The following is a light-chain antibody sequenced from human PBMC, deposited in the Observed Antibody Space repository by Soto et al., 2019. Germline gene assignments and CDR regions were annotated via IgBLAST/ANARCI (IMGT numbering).Light chain of an antibody. CDR2: DTS. V-gene: IGKV3-15*01. CDR3: QPYNNWPLT. Sequence: ERGMTQSPATLSVYPGERATLSCRASQSVSSNLAWYQHKPGQTPRLLIYDTSTRATGVPTRFSGSRSGAEFTLTINSLQSEDFAVYYCQPYNNWPLTFGGGTKVDVK. CDR1: QSVSSN. J-gene: IGKJ4*01.